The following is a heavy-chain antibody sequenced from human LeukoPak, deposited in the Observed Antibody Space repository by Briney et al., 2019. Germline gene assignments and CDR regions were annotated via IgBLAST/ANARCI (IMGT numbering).Heavy chain of an antibody. J-gene: IGHJ5*02. D-gene: IGHD3-10*01. CDR1: GYTLSKLS. CDR2: FDPEDGET. CDR3: ARVNGSGNYWFDP. Sequence: GASVKVSCKAPGYTLSKLSIHWVRQPSGKGLEWMGAFDPEDGETIYAQKFQGRVTITADKSTSTAYMELSSLRSEDTAVYYCARVNGSGNYWFDPWGQGTLVTVSS. V-gene: IGHV1-24*01.